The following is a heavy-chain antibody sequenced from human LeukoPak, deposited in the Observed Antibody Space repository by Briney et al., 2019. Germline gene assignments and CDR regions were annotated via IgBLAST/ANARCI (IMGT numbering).Heavy chain of an antibody. CDR1: GYSFTSYW. CDR2: IYPGDSDT. Sequence: GESLKISCKGSGYSFTSYWIGWVRQMPGKGLEWMGIIYPGDSDTRYSPSFQGQVTISADKSISTAYLRWSSLKASDTAMYYCAREYCSSTSCQKAYRNWFDPWGQGTLVTVSS. V-gene: IGHV5-51*03. D-gene: IGHD2-2*01. CDR3: AREYCSSTSCQKAYRNWFDP. J-gene: IGHJ5*02.